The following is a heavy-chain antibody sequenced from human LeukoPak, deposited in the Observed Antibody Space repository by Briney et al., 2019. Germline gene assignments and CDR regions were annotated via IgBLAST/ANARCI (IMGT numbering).Heavy chain of an antibody. CDR1: GFTFSSYA. CDR2: ISGSGAST. D-gene: IGHD1-26*01. V-gene: IGHV3-23*01. J-gene: IGHJ4*02. CDR3: AKDVGKWESLHFFDY. Sequence: GGSLRLSCAASGFTFSSYAMHWVRQAPGKGLEWISGISGSGASTYYADSVTGRFTISRDNSRNTLYLQMNSLRGDDTAVYYCAKDVGKWESLHFFDYWGQGTLVTVSS.